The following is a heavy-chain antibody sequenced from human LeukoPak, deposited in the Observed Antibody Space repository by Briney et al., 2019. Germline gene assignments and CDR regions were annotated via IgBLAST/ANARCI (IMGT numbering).Heavy chain of an antibody. Sequence: GGSLRLSCGVSGFNFSSYWMSWVRQAPGKGLEWVAKIKRDGSEEYYVDSVKGRFTISRDNAKKSLYLQMNSLRAEDTALYYCARDQNFYDTTGEVYFQHWGQGTLVTVSS. CDR3: ARDQNFYDTTGEVYFQH. D-gene: IGHD3-22*01. CDR2: IKRDGSEE. V-gene: IGHV3-7*01. J-gene: IGHJ1*01. CDR1: GFNFSSYW.